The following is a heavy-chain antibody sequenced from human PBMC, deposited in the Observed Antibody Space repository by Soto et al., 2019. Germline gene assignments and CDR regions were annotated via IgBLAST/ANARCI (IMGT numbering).Heavy chain of an antibody. D-gene: IGHD2-21*01. CDR1: GVTLSNFG. CDR3: VGEVASGY. CDR2: ISRDGSTM. V-gene: IGHV3-30*03. Sequence: QVQLVESGGGVVQPGRSLRLSCAASGVTLSNFGMHWVRQAPGKGLEWVAVISRDGSTMFYADSVKGRFTISRDSSRNTPDLQINGGRAEDTGVYHGVGEVASGYWGQGTLVTVSS. J-gene: IGHJ4*02.